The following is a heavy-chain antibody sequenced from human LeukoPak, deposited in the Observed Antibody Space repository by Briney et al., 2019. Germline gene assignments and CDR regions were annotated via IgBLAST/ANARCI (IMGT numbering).Heavy chain of an antibody. CDR3: ARHIGDGILDY. CDR1: GYGFTSYW. CDR2: IYPGDSDT. J-gene: IGHJ4*02. D-gene: IGHD5-18*01. V-gene: IGHV5-51*01. Sequence: GGALQISCKGSGYGFTSYWIGWGRRMPGKGGGWMGIIYPGDSDTRYSPSFQGQVTISADKSISTAYLQCSSLKASDTAMYYCARHIGDGILDYWGQGTLVTVSS.